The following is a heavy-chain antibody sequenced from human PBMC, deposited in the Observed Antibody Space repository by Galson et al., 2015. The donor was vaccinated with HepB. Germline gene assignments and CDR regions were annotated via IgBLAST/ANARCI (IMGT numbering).Heavy chain of an antibody. V-gene: IGHV3-66*01. Sequence: SLRLSCAGSGFTDIRKYMSWVRQAPGKGLEWVSVIFSGESTYYADSVKGRFIISRDDSKNTVYLQLNSLRVEDTAMYYCARVTYYGSGSYYLDVWGQGATVSVSS. CDR1: GFTDIRKY. J-gene: IGHJ6*02. D-gene: IGHD3-10*01. CDR3: ARVTYYGSGSYYLDV. CDR2: IFSGEST.